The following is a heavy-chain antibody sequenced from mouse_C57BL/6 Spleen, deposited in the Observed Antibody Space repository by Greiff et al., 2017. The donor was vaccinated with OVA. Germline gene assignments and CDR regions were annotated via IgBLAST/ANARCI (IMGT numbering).Heavy chain of an antibody. V-gene: IGHV1-82*01. CDR3: ANGNYSYYFDY. CDR2: IYPGDGDT. D-gene: IGHD2-1*01. CDR1: GYAFSSSW. J-gene: IGHJ2*01. Sequence: VKLQESGPELVKPGASVKISCKASGYAFSSSWMNWVKQRPGQGLEWIGRIYPGDGDTNYNGKFKGKATLTADKSSSTAYMQLSSLTSEDSAVYFCANGNYSYYFDYWGQGTTLTVSS.